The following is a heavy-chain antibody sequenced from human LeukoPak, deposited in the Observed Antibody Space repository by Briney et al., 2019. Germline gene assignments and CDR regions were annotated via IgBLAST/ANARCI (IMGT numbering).Heavy chain of an antibody. J-gene: IGHJ4*02. CDR2: ISYSGST. V-gene: IGHV4-59*08. CDR3: ARQESSYGSGSYFDY. CDR1: GVSISTYY. Sequence: SETLSLTCTVSGVSISTYYWTWIRQPPGKGLEWIGSISYSGSTNNSPSLEGRVTMSVDTSKNQFSLQLSSVTAADTAVYFCARQESSYGSGSYFDYWGQGFLVTVSS. D-gene: IGHD3-10*01.